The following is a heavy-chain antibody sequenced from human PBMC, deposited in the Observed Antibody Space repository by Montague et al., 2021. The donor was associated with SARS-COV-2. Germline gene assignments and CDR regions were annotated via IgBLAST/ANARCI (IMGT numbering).Heavy chain of an antibody. CDR2: IYYTGNT. D-gene: IGHD3-22*01. V-gene: IGHV4-39*02. J-gene: IGHJ3*01. CDR1: GGSITNNIDY. Sequence: ETLSPTCTVSGGSITNNIDYWAWIRQPPGKGLEWIGSIYYTGNTYYNPSLKSRVTISVVTSKNHFTLKLSSVTAAETAVYYCARLKRYFDSSGSPSAFDFWGRGTKVTVSS. CDR3: ARLKRYFDSSGSPSAFDF.